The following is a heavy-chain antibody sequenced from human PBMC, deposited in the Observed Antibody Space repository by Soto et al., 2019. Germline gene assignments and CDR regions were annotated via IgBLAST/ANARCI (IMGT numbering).Heavy chain of an antibody. J-gene: IGHJ4*02. Sequence: PGGSLRLSCAASGFTFSSYWMHWIRQAPGKELVWLSRINVDGSTTDYAGSVEGRFTISRDNAKNMLYLQMNSLRAEDSAVYYCARMTHSSAFVLGFAYWGQGTLVTVSS. D-gene: IGHD6-19*01. CDR2: INVDGSTT. CDR1: GFTFSSYW. V-gene: IGHV3-74*01. CDR3: ARMTHSSAFVLGFAY.